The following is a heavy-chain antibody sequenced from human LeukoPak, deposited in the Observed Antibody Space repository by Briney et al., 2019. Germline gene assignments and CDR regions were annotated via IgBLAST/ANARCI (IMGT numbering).Heavy chain of an antibody. J-gene: IGHJ6*03. D-gene: IGHD6-13*01. Sequence: SETLSLTCTVSGGSISSYYWSWIRQPPGKGLEWIGYIYTSGNTNYNPSLKSRVTISVDTSKNQFSLKLSSVTAADTAVYYCARHSSSWGYYYYYMDVWGKGTTVTVSS. CDR1: GGSISSYY. CDR2: IYTSGNT. CDR3: ARHSSSWGYYYYYMDV. V-gene: IGHV4-4*09.